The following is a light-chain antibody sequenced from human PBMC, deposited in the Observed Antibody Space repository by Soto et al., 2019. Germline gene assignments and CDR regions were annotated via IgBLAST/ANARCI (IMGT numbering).Light chain of an antibody. CDR1: NSDVADYNY. Sequence: QSVLTQPRSVSGSPGQSVTISCTGTNSDVADYNYVSWYQQYPGKAPKLMIYDVTKRPSGVPDRFSGSKSGNTASLTISGLHAEDEADYYCCSYAGSYTWVFGGGTKLTVL. V-gene: IGLV2-11*01. J-gene: IGLJ3*02. CDR2: DVT. CDR3: CSYAGSYTWV.